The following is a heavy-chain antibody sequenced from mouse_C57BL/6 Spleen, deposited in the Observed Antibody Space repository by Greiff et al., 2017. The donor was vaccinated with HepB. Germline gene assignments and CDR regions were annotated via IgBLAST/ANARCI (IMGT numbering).Heavy chain of an antibody. Sequence: EVQLQQSGPELVKPGASVKISCKASGYSFTGYYMNWVKQSPEKSLEWIGEINPSTGGTTYNQKFKAKATLTVDKSSSTAYMQLKSLTSEDSAVYYCARWEDLYYDYDDAMDYWGQGTSVTVSS. CDR1: GYSFTGYY. CDR3: ARWEDLYYDYDDAMDY. D-gene: IGHD2-4*01. J-gene: IGHJ4*01. CDR2: INPSTGGT. V-gene: IGHV1-42*01.